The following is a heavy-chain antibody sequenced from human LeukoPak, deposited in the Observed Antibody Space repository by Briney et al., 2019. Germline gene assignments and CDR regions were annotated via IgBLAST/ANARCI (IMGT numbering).Heavy chain of an antibody. CDR1: GYTFASYD. CDR3: ARGQSSDGYGSGPDFDY. D-gene: IGHD3-10*01. Sequence: ASVKVSCKASGYTFASYDINWVRQATGQGLEWMGWMNPNSGNTGYAQKFQGRVTMTRNTSISTAYMELSSLRSEDTAVYYCARGQSSDGYGSGPDFDYWGQGTLVTVSS. CDR2: MNPNSGNT. J-gene: IGHJ4*02. V-gene: IGHV1-8*01.